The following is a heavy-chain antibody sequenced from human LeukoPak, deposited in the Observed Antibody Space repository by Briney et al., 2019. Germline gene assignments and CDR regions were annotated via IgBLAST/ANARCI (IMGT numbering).Heavy chain of an antibody. CDR2: IRSKANSYAT. Sequence: GGSLRLSCAASGFTFSGSAMHWVRQASGKGLEWVGRIRSKANSYATAYAASVKGRFTISRDDSKNTAYLQMNSLKTEDTAVYYCTRLERGSSSPDYWGQGTLVTVSS. CDR3: TRLERGSSSPDY. V-gene: IGHV3-73*01. D-gene: IGHD6-13*01. J-gene: IGHJ4*02. CDR1: GFTFSGSA.